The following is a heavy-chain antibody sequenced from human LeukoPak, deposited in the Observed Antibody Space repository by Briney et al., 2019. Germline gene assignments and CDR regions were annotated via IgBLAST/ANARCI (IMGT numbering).Heavy chain of an antibody. Sequence: PGGSLRLSCAPSGFTFRSYWTHWVRQAPGKGLVWVSRINSDGSSTSYADSVKGRFTISRDNAKNTLYLQMNSLRAEDTAVYHCARDRGGSAFDILGQGTMVTVSS. CDR1: GFTFRSYW. D-gene: IGHD3-10*01. V-gene: IGHV3-74*01. CDR3: ARDRGGSAFDI. J-gene: IGHJ3*02. CDR2: INSDGSST.